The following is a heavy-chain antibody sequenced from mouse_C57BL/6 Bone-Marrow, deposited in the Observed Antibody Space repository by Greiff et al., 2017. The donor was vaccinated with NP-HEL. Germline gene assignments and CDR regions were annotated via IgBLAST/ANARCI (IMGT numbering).Heavy chain of an antibody. CDR1: GYTFTSYW. J-gene: IGHJ3*01. V-gene: IGHV1-50*01. CDR3: AREGY. CDR2: IDPSDSYT. Sequence: QVQLQQPGAELVKPGASVKLSCKASGYTFTSYWMQWVKQRPGQGLEWIGEIDPSDSYTNYNQKFKGKATLTVDTSSSTAYMQLSSRTSEDSAVYYCAREGYWGQGTLVTVSA.